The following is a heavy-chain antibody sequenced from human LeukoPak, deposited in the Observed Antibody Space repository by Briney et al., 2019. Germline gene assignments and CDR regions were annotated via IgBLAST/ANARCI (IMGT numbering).Heavy chain of an antibody. CDR1: GFTFSSYS. V-gene: IGHV3-21*01. CDR2: ISSSSSYI. D-gene: IGHD6-19*01. CDR3: ASRTPGSALVSSRDY. Sequence: PGGSLRLSCAASGFTFSSYSMNWVRQAPGKGLEWVSSISSSSSYIYYADSVKGRFTISRGNAKNSLYLQMNSLRAEDTAVYYCASRTPGSALVSSRDYWGQGTLVTVSS. J-gene: IGHJ4*02.